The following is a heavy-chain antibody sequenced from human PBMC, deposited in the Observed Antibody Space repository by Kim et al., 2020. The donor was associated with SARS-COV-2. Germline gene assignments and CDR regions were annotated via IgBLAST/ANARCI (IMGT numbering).Heavy chain of an antibody. CDR3: ARLDSSSWYPTY. J-gene: IGHJ4*02. CDR2: IDPSDSYT. Sequence: GESLKISCKGSGYSFTSYWISWVRQMPGKGLEWMGRIDPSDSYTNYSPSFQGHVTISANKSISTAYLQWSSLKASDTAMYYCARLDSSSWYPTYWGQGTLVTVSS. CDR1: GYSFTSYW. V-gene: IGHV5-10-1*01. D-gene: IGHD6-13*01.